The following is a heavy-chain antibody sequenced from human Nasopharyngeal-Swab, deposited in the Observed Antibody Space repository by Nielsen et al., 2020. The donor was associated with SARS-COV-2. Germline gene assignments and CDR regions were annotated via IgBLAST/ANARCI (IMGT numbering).Heavy chain of an antibody. CDR1: GFTFSSYA. V-gene: IGHV3-30*04. CDR3: ARDPRPYSSSWYYFDY. Sequence: GESLKISCAASGFTFSSYAMHWVRQAPGKGLEWVAVISYDGSNNYYADSVKGRFTISRDNSKNTLYLQMNSLRAEDTAVYYCARDPRPYSSSWYYFDYWGQGTLVTVSS. CDR2: ISYDGSNN. J-gene: IGHJ4*02. D-gene: IGHD6-13*01.